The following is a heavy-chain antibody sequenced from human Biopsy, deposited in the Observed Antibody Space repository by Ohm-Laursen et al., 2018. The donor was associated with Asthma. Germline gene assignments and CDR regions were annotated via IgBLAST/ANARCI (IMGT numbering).Heavy chain of an antibody. CDR2: HDHEEGGA. V-gene: IGHV1-24*01. J-gene: IGHJ4*02. CDR1: GYSLTDLS. CDR3: ASDFPKDYVRYNFQF. D-gene: IGHD4-17*01. Sequence: SSVKASCKISGYSLTDLSMHWVRQAPGQGLEWMGGHDHEEGGAVNARRFQGRVTMTEDTSTDTAYMELSSLSSDDTAVYYCASDFPKDYVRYNFQFWGQGTLVTVSS.